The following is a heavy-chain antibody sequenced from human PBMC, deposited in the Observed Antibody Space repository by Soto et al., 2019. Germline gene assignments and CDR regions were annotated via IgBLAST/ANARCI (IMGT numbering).Heavy chain of an antibody. CDR3: AKNEGPYIFDY. V-gene: IGHV4-4*02. CDR2: IYHSGST. CDR1: GGSISSSNW. Sequence: SETLSLTCAVSGGSISSSNWWGCVRQPPGKGLEWIGEIYHSGSTNYNPSLKSRVTISVDKSKNQFSLKLSSVTAADTAVYYCAKNEGPYIFDYWGQGTLVTVSS. J-gene: IGHJ4*02. D-gene: IGHD1-1*01.